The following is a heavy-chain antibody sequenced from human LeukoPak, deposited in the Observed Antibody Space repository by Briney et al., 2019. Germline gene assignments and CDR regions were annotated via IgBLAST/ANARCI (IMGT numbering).Heavy chain of an antibody. V-gene: IGHV4-59*01. J-gene: IGHJ4*02. CDR3: ARYSRNNDYILDY. CDR2: IYYSGST. CDR1: GASINNKY. Sequence: SETLSLTCTVSGASINNKYWSWIRQPPGKGLELIGYIYYSGSTNYNPSLKSRVTMSVDTSMNQFSLKVSSLTAADTAVYYCARYSRNNDYILDYWGQGILVTVSS. D-gene: IGHD4-11*01.